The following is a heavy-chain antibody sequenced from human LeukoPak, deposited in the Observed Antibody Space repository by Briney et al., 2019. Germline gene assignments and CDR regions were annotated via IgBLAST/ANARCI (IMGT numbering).Heavy chain of an antibody. CDR1: GFTFSSYG. CDR3: ARGGDETGTTQTPPY. D-gene: IGHD1-1*01. CDR2: ISYDGRNK. J-gene: IGHJ4*02. V-gene: IGHV3-30*03. Sequence: GRSLRLSCAASGFTFSSYGMHWVRQAPGKGLEWVAVISYDGRNKYYADSMKGRFTISRDDSKNTLYLQMNSLRAEDTAVYYCARGGDETGTTQTPPYWGQGTLVIVSS.